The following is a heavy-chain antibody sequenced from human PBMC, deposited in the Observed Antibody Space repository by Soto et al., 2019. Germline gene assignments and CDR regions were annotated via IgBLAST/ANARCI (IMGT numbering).Heavy chain of an antibody. CDR1: GYSFTGFY. Sequence: QVQLVQSGAEVKKPGTSVKVSCKASGYSFTGFYMHWVRQAPGQGLEWMGWINPNSGDTEYAQNFQGWVTMTRDTSIRTDYMELSRLKSDDTAVYYCASGGSTVTREFDYWGQGTLVSVSS. CDR2: INPNSGDT. J-gene: IGHJ4*02. CDR3: ASGGSTVTREFDY. V-gene: IGHV1-2*04. D-gene: IGHD4-17*01.